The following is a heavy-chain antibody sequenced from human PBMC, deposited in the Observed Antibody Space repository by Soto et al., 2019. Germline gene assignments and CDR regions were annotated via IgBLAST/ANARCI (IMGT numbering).Heavy chain of an antibody. D-gene: IGHD4-17*01. CDR1: GYTFTSYG. J-gene: IGHJ6*02. CDR2: ISAYNGNT. Sequence: QVQLVQSGAEVKKPGASVKVSCKASGYTFTSYGISWVRQAPGQGLEWMGWISAYNGNTNYAQKLQGRVTMTTDTPTSTAYLELRSLRSDDTAVYYCARDRMTTVTTAWYYGMDVWGQGTTVTVSS. V-gene: IGHV1-18*01. CDR3: ARDRMTTVTTAWYYGMDV.